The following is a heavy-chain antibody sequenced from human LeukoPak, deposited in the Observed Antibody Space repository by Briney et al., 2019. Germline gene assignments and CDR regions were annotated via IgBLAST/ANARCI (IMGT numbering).Heavy chain of an antibody. CDR3: AREGTAYYYYYYMDV. CDR2: IIPIFGTA. D-gene: IGHD3-10*01. Sequence: SVTVSCKASGGTFSSYAISWVRQAPGQGLEWMGGIIPIFGTANYAQKFQGRVTITADKSTSTAYMELSSLRSEDTAVYYCAREGTAYYYYYYMDVWGKGTTVTVSS. CDR1: GGTFSSYA. J-gene: IGHJ6*03. V-gene: IGHV1-69*06.